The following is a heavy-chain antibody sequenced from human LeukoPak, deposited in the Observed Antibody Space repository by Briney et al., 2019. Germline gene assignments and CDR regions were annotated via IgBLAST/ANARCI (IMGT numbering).Heavy chain of an antibody. V-gene: IGHV1-2*06. CDR3: AREAAPALIRRKYYFDY. Sequence: GASVTVSCKASGYTFTGYYMHWVRQAPGQGLEWMGRINPNSGGTNYAQKFQGRVTMTRDTSISTAYMELSRLRSDDTAVYYCAREAAPALIRRKYYFDYWGQGTLVTVSS. D-gene: IGHD2-15*01. CDR2: INPNSGGT. J-gene: IGHJ4*02. CDR1: GYTFTGYY.